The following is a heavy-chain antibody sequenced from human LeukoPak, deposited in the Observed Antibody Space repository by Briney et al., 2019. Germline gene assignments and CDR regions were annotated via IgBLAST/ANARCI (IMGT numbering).Heavy chain of an antibody. Sequence: GESLKISCKGSGYSFTSYWIGWVRQMPGKGLEWMGIIYPGDSDTRYSPSFQGQVTISADKSISTAYLQWGSLKASDTAMYYCARQGYSYGYSGAFDIWGQGTMVTVSS. V-gene: IGHV5-51*01. CDR3: ARQGYSYGYSGAFDI. CDR2: IYPGDSDT. CDR1: GYSFTSYW. D-gene: IGHD5-18*01. J-gene: IGHJ3*02.